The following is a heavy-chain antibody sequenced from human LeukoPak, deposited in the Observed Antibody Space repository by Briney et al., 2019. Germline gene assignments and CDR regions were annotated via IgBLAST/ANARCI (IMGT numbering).Heavy chain of an antibody. CDR2: ISKDGNEI. CDR3: VTDGDKWNDFEY. D-gene: IGHD1-1*01. Sequence: GESLRLSCAASGLSLSNFWMHWVRQAPGKGLEWVAIISKDGNEIKYVDSVKGRFTLSRDNAKNSVYLQMNSLRTEDTALYYCVTDGDKWNDFEYWGQGTLVTVSS. J-gene: IGHJ4*02. V-gene: IGHV3-7*01. CDR1: GLSLSNFW.